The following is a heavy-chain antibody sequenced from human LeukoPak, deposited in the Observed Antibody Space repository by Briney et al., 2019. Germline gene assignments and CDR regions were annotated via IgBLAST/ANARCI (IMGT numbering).Heavy chain of an antibody. D-gene: IGHD6-13*01. CDR1: GYTFTSHY. Sequence: EASVKVSRKASGYTFTSHYMQWVRQAPGQGLEWMGIINPSGDSTNYAQKFQGRVTMTRDTSTSTVYMELSSLRSEDTAVYYCARGSVSAAPGYWGQGTLVTVSS. J-gene: IGHJ4*02. V-gene: IGHV1-46*01. CDR3: ARGSVSAAPGY. CDR2: INPSGDST.